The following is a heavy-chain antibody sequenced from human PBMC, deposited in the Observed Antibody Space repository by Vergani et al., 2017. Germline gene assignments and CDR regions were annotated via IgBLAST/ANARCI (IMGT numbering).Heavy chain of an antibody. Sequence: EVQLLESGGGLVQPGGSLRPSGAALGFPFSSYAMTWVRQPPGKGLRWVSAISGRGGSTYYADSVKGRFTISRDNSKNTLYLQMNSLRAEDTAVYYCAKDLIKRRIGWGQGTLVTVSS. V-gene: IGHV3-23*01. CDR1: GFPFSSYA. CDR2: ISGRGGST. CDR3: AKDLIKRRIG. D-gene: IGHD2-21*01. J-gene: IGHJ4*02.